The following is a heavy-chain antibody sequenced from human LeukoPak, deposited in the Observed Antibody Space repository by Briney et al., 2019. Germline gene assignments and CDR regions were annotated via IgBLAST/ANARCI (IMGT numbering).Heavy chain of an antibody. D-gene: IGHD2-15*01. J-gene: IGHJ4*02. CDR3: AGGAADSDYFDY. V-gene: IGHV4-34*01. CDR2: INHSGST. Sequence: SETLSLTCAVYGGSFSGYYWSWIRQPPGRGLEWIGEINHSGSTNYNPSLKSRVTISVDTSKNQFSLKLSSVTAADTAVYYCAGGAADSDYFDYWGQGTLVTVSS. CDR1: GGSFSGYY.